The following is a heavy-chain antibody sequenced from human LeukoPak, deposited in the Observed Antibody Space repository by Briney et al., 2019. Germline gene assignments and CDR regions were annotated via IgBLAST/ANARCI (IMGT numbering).Heavy chain of an antibody. D-gene: IGHD3-10*01. CDR3: GRGKWSRIIPGYYYGSPADV. J-gene: IGHJ6*01. V-gene: IGHV4-34*01. CDR2: INHSGST. CDR1: GGSFSGYY. Sequence: SETLSLTCAVYGGSFSGYYRSWIRQPPGKGLEWVGEINHSGSTNYNPSLKSRVTISVDTSKNQFSLKLSSVTAADTAVYYCGRGKWSRIIPGYYYGSPADVWGQGTTVTVSS.